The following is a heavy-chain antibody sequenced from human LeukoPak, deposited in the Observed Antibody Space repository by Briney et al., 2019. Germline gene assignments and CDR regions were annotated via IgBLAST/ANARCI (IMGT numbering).Heavy chain of an antibody. CDR3: ARDPALGPHYDSSGDYVGYFDY. D-gene: IGHD3-22*01. Sequence: ASVKVSCKASGYTFTGYYMHWVRQAPGQGLEWMGWINPNSGGANYAQKFQGRVTMTRDTSISTAYMELSRLRSDDTAVYYCARDPALGPHYDSSGDYVGYFDYWGQGTLVTVSS. CDR1: GYTFTGYY. V-gene: IGHV1-2*02. J-gene: IGHJ4*02. CDR2: INPNSGGA.